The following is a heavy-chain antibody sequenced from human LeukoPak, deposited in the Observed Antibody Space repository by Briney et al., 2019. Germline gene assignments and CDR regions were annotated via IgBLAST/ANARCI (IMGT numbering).Heavy chain of an antibody. D-gene: IGHD6-13*01. CDR1: GGTFSSYA. Sequence: EASVKVSCKASGGTFSSYAISWVRQAPGQGLEWMGGIIPIFGTANYAQKFQGRVTITADESTSTAYMELSSLRSEDTAVYYCARMQQQLASGAFDIWGQGTMVTVSS. CDR2: IIPIFGTA. V-gene: IGHV1-69*13. CDR3: ARMQQQLASGAFDI. J-gene: IGHJ3*02.